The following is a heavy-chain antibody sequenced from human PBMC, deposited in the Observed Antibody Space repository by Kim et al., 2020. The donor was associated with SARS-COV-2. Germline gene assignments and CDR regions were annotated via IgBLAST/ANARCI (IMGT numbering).Heavy chain of an antibody. CDR2: IYYSGST. D-gene: IGHD1-26*01. CDR3: ARDGSNSWFDY. V-gene: IGHV4-31*03. J-gene: IGHJ4*02. CDR1: GGSISSGGYY. Sequence: SETLSLTCTVSGGSISSGGYYWSWIRQHTGKGLEWIGYIYYSGSTYYNPSLKSRVTISVDTSKNQFSLKLSSVTAADTAMYYCARDGSNSWFDYWGQGTRVTVSS.